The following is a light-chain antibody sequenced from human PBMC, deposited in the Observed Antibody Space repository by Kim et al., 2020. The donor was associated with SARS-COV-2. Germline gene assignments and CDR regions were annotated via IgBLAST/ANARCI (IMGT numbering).Light chain of an antibody. CDR3: QQTFSTPRT. CDR2: AAS. J-gene: IGKJ2*01. CDR1: QTIRSY. V-gene: IGKV1-39*01. Sequence: DIQMTQSPSSLSASVGDRVTITCRASQTIRSYLNWYQQKPGKAPNLLIYAASSFQSGVPSRFSGSGSGTDFTLTISSLQPEDFATYYCQQTFSTPRTFGQGTKLEIK.